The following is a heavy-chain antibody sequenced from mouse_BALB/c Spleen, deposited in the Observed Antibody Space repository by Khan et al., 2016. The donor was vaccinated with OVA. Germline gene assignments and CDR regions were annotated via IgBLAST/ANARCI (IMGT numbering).Heavy chain of an antibody. Sequence: QIQLVQSGPELKKPGETVKISCKASGYTFTKNGMNWVKQAPGKGLKWMGWINTNTGEPTYAEEFKGRFAFSLETSASTAYLQINNLKNEDTGTYFCARGLCLLPAMDYWGQGTSVTVSS. CDR1: GYTFTKNG. V-gene: IGHV9-3*02. CDR2: INTNTGEP. J-gene: IGHJ4*01. CDR3: ARGLCLLPAMDY. D-gene: IGHD2-1*01.